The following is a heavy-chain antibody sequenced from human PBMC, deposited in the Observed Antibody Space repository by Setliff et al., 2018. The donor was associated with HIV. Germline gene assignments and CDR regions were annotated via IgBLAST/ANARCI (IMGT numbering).Heavy chain of an antibody. Sequence: ASVKVSCKAFGYTFSTNAIHWVRQAPGQRLEWMGWINAGTGNTKYSQNFQGRVTFSRDTSASTAYMELSSLRSEDTAVYYCARTVNDYGDYYFDYWGQGTLVPVSS. CDR2: INAGTGNT. V-gene: IGHV1-3*01. J-gene: IGHJ4*02. D-gene: IGHD4-17*01. CDR3: ARTVNDYGDYYFDY. CDR1: GYTFSTNA.